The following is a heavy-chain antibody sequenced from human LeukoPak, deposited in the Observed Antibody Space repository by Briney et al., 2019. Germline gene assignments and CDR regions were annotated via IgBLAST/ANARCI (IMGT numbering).Heavy chain of an antibody. Sequence: SETLSLTCAVYGGSFSGYYWSWIRQPPGKGLEWIGYIYYSGSTNYNPSLKSRVTISVDTSKNQFSLKLSSVTAADTAVYYRARDPGVGDVDYWGQGTLVTVSS. V-gene: IGHV4-59*01. CDR1: GGSFSGYY. CDR3: ARDPGVGDVDY. CDR2: IYYSGST. J-gene: IGHJ4*02. D-gene: IGHD5-24*01.